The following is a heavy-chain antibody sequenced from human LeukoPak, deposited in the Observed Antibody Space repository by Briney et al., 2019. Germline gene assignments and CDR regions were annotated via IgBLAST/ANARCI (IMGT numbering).Heavy chain of an antibody. Sequence: GGSLRLSCAASGFTFSNAWMSWVRQAPGKGLEWVGRIKSKTDGGTTDYAAPVKGRFTISRDDSKNTLYLQMNSLRAEDTAVYYCAGARRDGYNPPSFWGQGTLVTVSS. CDR2: IKSKTDGGTT. CDR3: AGARRDGYNPPSF. D-gene: IGHD5-24*01. CDR1: GFTFSNAW. V-gene: IGHV3-15*05. J-gene: IGHJ4*02.